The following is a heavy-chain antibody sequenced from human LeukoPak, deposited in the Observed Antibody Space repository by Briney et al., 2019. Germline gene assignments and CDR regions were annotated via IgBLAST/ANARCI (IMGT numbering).Heavy chain of an antibody. CDR3: ARGPFDY. Sequence: GGSLRLSCAASGFIFNNYWMTWVRQTPGKGLEWVAHIKQDGSEKNYVDSVKGRFTISRDNAKNSLYLQMNSLRAEDTAVYYCARGPFDYWGQGTLVTVSS. CDR1: GFIFNNYW. J-gene: IGHJ4*02. V-gene: IGHV3-7*01. CDR2: IKQDGSEK.